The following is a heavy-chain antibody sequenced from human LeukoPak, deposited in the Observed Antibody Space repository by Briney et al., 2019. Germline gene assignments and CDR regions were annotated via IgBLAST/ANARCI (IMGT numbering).Heavy chain of an antibody. CDR3: ARALAHIGPVDY. J-gene: IGHJ4*02. CDR2: INPNSGGT. V-gene: IGHV1-2*06. D-gene: IGHD1-14*01. Sequence: ASVKVSCKASGYTFTGYYMHWVRQAPGQGLEWMGRINPNSGGTNYAQKFQGRATMTRDTSISTAYMELSRLRSDDTAVYYCARALAHIGPVDYWGQGTLVTVSS. CDR1: GYTFTGYY.